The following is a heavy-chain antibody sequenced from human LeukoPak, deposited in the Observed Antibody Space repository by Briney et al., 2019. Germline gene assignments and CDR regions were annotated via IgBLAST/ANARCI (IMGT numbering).Heavy chain of an antibody. J-gene: IGHJ4*02. Sequence: PGGSLRLSCAASGFTFSDYYMSWIRQAPGKGLEWVSYISSTGSSIYYADSVKGRFTVSRDNAKNSLYLQVNSLRTEDTAVYYCARKTYGGNSWYFDYWGQGTLVTVSS. CDR2: ISSTGSSI. V-gene: IGHV3-11*04. D-gene: IGHD4-23*01. CDR3: ARKTYGGNSWYFDY. CDR1: GFTFSDYY.